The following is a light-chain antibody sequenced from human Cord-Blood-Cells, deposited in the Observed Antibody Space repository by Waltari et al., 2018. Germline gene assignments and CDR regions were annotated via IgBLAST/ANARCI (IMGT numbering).Light chain of an antibody. V-gene: IGKV1-6*01. J-gene: IGKJ1*01. Sequence: AIQMTQSPSSLSASVEDRVTITCRESQGIRNDLRWYHQKPGKAPNLLIYGASSLQSGVPSRFSGSGSGTDFTLSISSLQPEDFATYYCLQDYNYPWTFGQGTKVEIK. CDR1: QGIRND. CDR3: LQDYNYPWT. CDR2: GAS.